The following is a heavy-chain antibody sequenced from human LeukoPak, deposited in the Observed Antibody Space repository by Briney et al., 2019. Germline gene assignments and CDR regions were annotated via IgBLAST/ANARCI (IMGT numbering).Heavy chain of an antibody. D-gene: IGHD3-3*01. V-gene: IGHV4-34*01. CDR1: GGSFSGYY. CDR3: ARIKRTYYDFWSGRSYFDY. Sequence: SETLSLTCAVYGGSFSGYYWSWIRQPPGKGLEWIGEINHSGSTNYNPSLKSRVTISVDTSKNQFSLKLSSVTAADTAVYYCARIKRTYYDFWSGRSYFDYWGQGTLVTVSS. J-gene: IGHJ4*02. CDR2: INHSGST.